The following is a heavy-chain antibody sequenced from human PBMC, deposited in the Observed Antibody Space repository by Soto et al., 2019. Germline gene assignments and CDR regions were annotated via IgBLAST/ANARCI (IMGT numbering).Heavy chain of an antibody. V-gene: IGHV3-15*01. J-gene: IGHJ6*02. CDR3: ATVGYCGGDWCYASYYGMDV. D-gene: IGHD2-21*02. CDR2: IKNKPDGGTT. Sequence: EVQLVESGGGLVKPGGSLRLSCAVSGLTFKNAWMTWVRRAPGKGLEWIGRIKNKPDGGTTDYAAPVKGRFIISRDDSKNMLYLQMHSLKTEDTAVYYCATVGYCGGDWCYASYYGMDVWGQGITVTVSS. CDR1: GLTFKNAW.